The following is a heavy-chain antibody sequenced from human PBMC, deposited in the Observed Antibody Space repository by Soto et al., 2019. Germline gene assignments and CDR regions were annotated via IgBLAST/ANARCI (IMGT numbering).Heavy chain of an antibody. CDR2: IYYSGST. CDR3: ARTPTPGDFDY. Sequence: QVQLQESGPGLVAPSQTLSLTCTVSGGSMSSGDYYWSWIRQHPGKGLEWIGYIYYSGSTYYNPSLQSRVTISVDTSKNQFSLKLRSVTATDRAVYYCARTPTPGDFDYWGQGTLVTVSP. V-gene: IGHV4-31*03. J-gene: IGHJ4*02. CDR1: GGSMSSGDYY.